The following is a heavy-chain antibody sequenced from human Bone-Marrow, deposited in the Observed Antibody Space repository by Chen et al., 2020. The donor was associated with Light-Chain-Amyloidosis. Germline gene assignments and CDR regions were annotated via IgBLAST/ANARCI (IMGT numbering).Heavy chain of an antibody. CDR2: ISSSGSTI. Sequence: EVQLVESGGGLVQPGGSLRLSCAASGFTFGSYAMNWVRQAPGKGLEWVSYISSSGSTIYYADSVKGRFTISRDNAKNSLYLQMNSLRAEDTAVYYCARVGSYDSSGYYFYYFDYWGQGTLVTVSS. J-gene: IGHJ4*02. CDR3: ARVGSYDSSGYYFYYFDY. CDR1: GFTFGSYA. D-gene: IGHD3-22*01. V-gene: IGHV3-48*03.